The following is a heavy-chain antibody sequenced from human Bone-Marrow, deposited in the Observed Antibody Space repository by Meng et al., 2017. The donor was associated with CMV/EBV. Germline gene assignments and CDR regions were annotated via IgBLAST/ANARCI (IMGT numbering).Heavy chain of an antibody. D-gene: IGHD2-2*01. J-gene: IGHJ6*02. CDR2: ISSSGSTI. CDR3: ARDQGEVVVVPAAHYYGMDV. Sequence: GESLKISCAASGFTFSSYEMNWVRQAPGKGLEWVSYISSSGSTIYYADSVKGRFTISRDNAKNSLYLQMNSLRAEDTAVYYCARDQGEVVVVPAAHYYGMDVWGQGTTVTVSS. CDR1: GFTFSSYE. V-gene: IGHV3-48*03.